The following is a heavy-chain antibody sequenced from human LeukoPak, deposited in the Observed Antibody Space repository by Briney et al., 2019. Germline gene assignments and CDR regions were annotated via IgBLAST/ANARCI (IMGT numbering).Heavy chain of an antibody. Sequence: PGESLQISCKGSGYSFTSYWIGWVRQMPGKGLEWMGIIYPGDSDTRYSPSFQGQVTISADKSISTAYLQWSSLKASDTAMYYCARGAQPTYYYDSSGYLFDYWGQGTLVTVSS. CDR3: ARGAQPTYYYDSSGYLFDY. CDR1: GYSFTSYW. J-gene: IGHJ4*02. V-gene: IGHV5-51*01. D-gene: IGHD3-22*01. CDR2: IYPGDSDT.